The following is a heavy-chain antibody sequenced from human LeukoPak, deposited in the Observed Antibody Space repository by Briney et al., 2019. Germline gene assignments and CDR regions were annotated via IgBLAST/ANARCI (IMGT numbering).Heavy chain of an antibody. Sequence: GGSLRLSCAASGFTFSNYGMHWVRQAPGKGLEWVAFIRYDGSNKSYADSVKGRFTISRDNARNSVFLQMNSLRAEDTAVYYCARGGSNYAYDFDYWGQGTLVTVSS. J-gene: IGHJ4*02. V-gene: IGHV3-30*02. D-gene: IGHD3-10*01. CDR2: IRYDGSNK. CDR3: ARGGSNYAYDFDY. CDR1: GFTFSNYG.